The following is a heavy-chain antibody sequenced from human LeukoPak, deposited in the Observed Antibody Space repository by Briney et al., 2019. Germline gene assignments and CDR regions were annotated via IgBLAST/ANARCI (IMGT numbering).Heavy chain of an antibody. Sequence: GGSLRLSCAASGFTFSSYGMHWVRQAPGKGLEWVAVISYDGSNKYYADSVKGRFTISRDNSKNTLYLQMNSLRAEDTAVYYCAKDFGIMITFGGVMDYWGQGTLVTVSS. D-gene: IGHD3-16*01. J-gene: IGHJ4*02. V-gene: IGHV3-30*18. CDR3: AKDFGIMITFGGVMDY. CDR2: ISYDGSNK. CDR1: GFTFSSYG.